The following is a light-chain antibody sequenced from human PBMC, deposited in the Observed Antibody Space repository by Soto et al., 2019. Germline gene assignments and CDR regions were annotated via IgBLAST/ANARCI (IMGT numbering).Light chain of an antibody. V-gene: IGKV3-11*01. J-gene: IGKJ4*01. CDR2: DAS. CDR1: QSVNNY. CDR3: QQRGNWPWLT. Sequence: EIVLKQSPGTLSLSPGERATLSCRASQSVNNYLAWYQQKPGQVPRLLIYDASNMATGIPARLSGSGSGTDFTLTISSLEREDSVVYYCQQRGNWPWLTFGGGTRVEIK.